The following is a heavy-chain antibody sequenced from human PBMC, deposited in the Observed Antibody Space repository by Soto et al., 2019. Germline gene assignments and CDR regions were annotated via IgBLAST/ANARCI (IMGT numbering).Heavy chain of an antibody. V-gene: IGHV3-23*01. CDR2: ISGSGGST. CDR3: AKDPQFTRVRGGMDV. Sequence: EVQLLESGGGLVQPGGSLRLSCAASGFTFSSYAMSWVRQAPGKGLEWVSAISGSGGSTYYADSVKGRFTISRDNSKNTLDLQMNSLRAEDTAVYYCAKDPQFTRVRGGMDVWGQGTTVTVSS. CDR1: GFTFSSYA. J-gene: IGHJ6*02. D-gene: IGHD2-15*01.